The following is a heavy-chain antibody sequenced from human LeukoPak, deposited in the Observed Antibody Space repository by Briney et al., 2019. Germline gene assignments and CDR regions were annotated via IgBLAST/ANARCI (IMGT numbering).Heavy chain of an antibody. CDR2: TYYRSKWYN. V-gene: IGHV6-1*01. J-gene: IGHJ4*02. Sequence: SQTLSLTFAISGDSVSSNSSAWTWIRQSPSRGLEWLGRTYYRSKWYNDYALSVKSRITINPDTSKNQFSLQLNSVTPEDTAVYYCTRGYYIWDCWGQGTLVTVSS. CDR3: TRGYYIWDC. D-gene: IGHD3-16*01. CDR1: GDSVSSNSSA.